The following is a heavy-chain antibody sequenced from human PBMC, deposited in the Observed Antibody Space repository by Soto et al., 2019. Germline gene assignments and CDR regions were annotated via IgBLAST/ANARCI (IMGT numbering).Heavy chain of an antibody. V-gene: IGHV1-69*01. CDR3: ARGRRDNDNLTGYPEFVY. D-gene: IGHD3-9*01. Sequence: QVQLVQSGAEVKKPGSSVKVSCMASGGTFSRYAISWVRQAPGQGLEWMGGIIPIFGTPNYAQKFQGRVRVTADESTNTAYMELSSLRSEDTAVYYCARGRRDNDNLTGYPEFVYWGQGTLVTVSS. CDR1: GGTFSRYA. J-gene: IGHJ4*02. CDR2: IIPIFGTP.